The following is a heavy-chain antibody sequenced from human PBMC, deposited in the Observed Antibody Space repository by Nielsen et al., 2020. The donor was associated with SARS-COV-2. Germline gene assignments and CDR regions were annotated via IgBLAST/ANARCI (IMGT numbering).Heavy chain of an antibody. CDR3: GRLVYGDNYRFDC. V-gene: IGHV2-5*02. D-gene: IGHD4/OR15-4a*01. CDR2: IYWDDYK. J-gene: IGHJ4*02. Sequence: SGPTLVKPTETLTLTCTFSGFSLSSSGVGVGWIRQPPGKALQWLALIYWDDYKRHSPSLKSRLTITQDTSKNQVVLTVTNMDPVDTATYYCGRLVYGDNYRFDCWGQGALVTVSS. CDR1: GFSLSSSGVG.